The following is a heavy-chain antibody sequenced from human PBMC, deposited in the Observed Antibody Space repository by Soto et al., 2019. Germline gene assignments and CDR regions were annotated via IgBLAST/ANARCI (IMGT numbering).Heavy chain of an antibody. D-gene: IGHD5-18*01. Sequence: GGSLRLSCAASGFTFSSYWMSWVRQSPGKGLEWVANIKQDGSEKYYVDSVKGRFTISRDNAKNSLYLQMNSLRAEDTAVYYCARGGGYSYGYGAFDIWGQGTMVTVSS. V-gene: IGHV3-7*03. CDR1: GFTFSSYW. CDR3: ARGGGYSYGYGAFDI. CDR2: IKQDGSEK. J-gene: IGHJ3*02.